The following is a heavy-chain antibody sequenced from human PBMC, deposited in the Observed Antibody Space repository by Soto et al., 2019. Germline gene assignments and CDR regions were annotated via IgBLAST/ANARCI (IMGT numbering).Heavy chain of an antibody. CDR2: MYHSGTF. CDR3: ARAQFYAGSGNYNNLMFDA. Sequence: PSETLSLTCAVSGGSIGGVGYSWSWIRQPPGGGLEWIGYMYHSGTFLKSPSLKTRLTMSLDMSKNQFSLTLNSMTAADTAVYYCARAQFYAGSGNYNNLMFDAWGQGIQVTVSS. V-gene: IGHV4-30-2*01. J-gene: IGHJ5*02. D-gene: IGHD3-10*01. CDR1: GGSIGGVGYS.